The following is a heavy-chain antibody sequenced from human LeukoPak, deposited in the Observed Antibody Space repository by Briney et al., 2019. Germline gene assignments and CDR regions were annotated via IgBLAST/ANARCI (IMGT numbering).Heavy chain of an antibody. J-gene: IGHJ4*02. D-gene: IGHD6-6*01. V-gene: IGHV3-11*04. CDR3: ARASQQSIAARPAGY. CDR2: ISSSGSTI. Sequence: PGGSLRLSCAASGFTFSSYWMSWIRQAPGKGLEWVSYISSSGSTIYYTDSVKGRFTISRDNAKNSLYLQMNSLRAEDTAVYYCARASQQSIAARPAGYWGQGTLVTVSS. CDR1: GFTFSSYW.